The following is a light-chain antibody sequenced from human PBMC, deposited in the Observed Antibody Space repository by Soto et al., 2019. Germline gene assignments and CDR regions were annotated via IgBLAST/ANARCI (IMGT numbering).Light chain of an antibody. CDR2: LAS. CDR3: LHHNGYPRV. CDR1: QHITND. J-gene: IGKJ2*01. V-gene: IGKV1-17*01. Sequence: DIQMTQSPSSLSASVGDTVTITCRASQHITNDCAWYQQKAGRAPKCLILLASRLQTGVPSRFSGSGSGTEFTLTISSLQPEDFATYYCLHHNGYPRVFGQGTKVEIK.